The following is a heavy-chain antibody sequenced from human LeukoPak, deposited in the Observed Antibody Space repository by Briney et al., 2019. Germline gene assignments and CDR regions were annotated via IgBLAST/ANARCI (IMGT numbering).Heavy chain of an antibody. Sequence: SETLSPTCTVSGGSISSYYWSWIRQPPGKGLEWIGYIYYSGSTNFNPSLKSRVTISVDTSKNQFSLKLSSVTAADTAVYYCARDRGYDFWSGYYNWFDPWGQGTLVTVSS. CDR3: ARDRGYDFWSGYYNWFDP. D-gene: IGHD3-3*01. CDR2: IYYSGST. V-gene: IGHV4-59*01. J-gene: IGHJ5*02. CDR1: GGSISSYY.